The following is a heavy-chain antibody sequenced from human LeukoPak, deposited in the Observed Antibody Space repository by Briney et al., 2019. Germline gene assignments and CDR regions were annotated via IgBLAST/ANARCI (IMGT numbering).Heavy chain of an antibody. J-gene: IGHJ1*01. Sequence: GGSLRLSCAASGFTFSTYWMHWVRQAPGKGLVWVSRIKSDRSTNYADSVKGRFTISRDNAKNTLSLQMNSPRPEDTGVYYCARAPSEIGGYYPEYFRHWGQGTLVTVSS. CDR1: GFTFSTYW. CDR2: IKSDRST. CDR3: ARAPSEIGGYYPEYFRH. V-gene: IGHV3-74*01. D-gene: IGHD3-3*01.